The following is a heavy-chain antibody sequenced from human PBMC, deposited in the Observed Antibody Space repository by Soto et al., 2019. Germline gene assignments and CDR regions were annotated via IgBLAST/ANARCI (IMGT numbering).Heavy chain of an antibody. V-gene: IGHV3-23*01. Sequence: GGSLRLSCAASGFSFSEYSMTWVRQAPGKGLQWVSAISGDTATTHYADSVKGRFTISRDNSRDTLYLQMNSLRVEDTAIYYCAKPLQQWLLQGSGVDVWGQGTPVTVYS. D-gene: IGHD6-19*01. CDR3: AKPLQQWLLQGSGVDV. CDR2: ISGDTATT. J-gene: IGHJ6*02. CDR1: GFSFSEYS.